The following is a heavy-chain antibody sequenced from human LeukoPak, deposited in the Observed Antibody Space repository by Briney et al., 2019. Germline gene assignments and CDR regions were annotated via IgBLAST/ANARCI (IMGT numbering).Heavy chain of an antibody. CDR2: INHSGST. J-gene: IGHJ6*02. CDR3: ARGYYYYGMDV. CDR1: GGSFSGYY. Sequence: PSETLSLTCAVYGGSFSGYYWSWIRQPPGKGLEWIGEINHSGSTNYNPSLKSRVTISVDTSKNQFSLKLSSVTAADTAVYYCARGYYYYGMDVWGQGITVTVSS. V-gene: IGHV4-34*01.